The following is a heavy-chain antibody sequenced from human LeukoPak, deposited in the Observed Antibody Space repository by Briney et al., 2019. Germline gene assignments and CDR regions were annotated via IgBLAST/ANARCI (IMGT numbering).Heavy chain of an antibody. CDR3: ARDGMMRYYYYYYMDV. Sequence: GGSLRLSCAASGFTSSDYYMSCIRQAPGKGLEWVSHISNSGSTIYYADSVKGRFTISRDNAKNSLYLHMNSLRAEDTAVYYCARDGMMRYYYYYYMDVWGKGTTVTVSS. J-gene: IGHJ6*03. V-gene: IGHV3-11*01. CDR1: GFTSSDYY. D-gene: IGHD1-26*01. CDR2: ISNSGSTI.